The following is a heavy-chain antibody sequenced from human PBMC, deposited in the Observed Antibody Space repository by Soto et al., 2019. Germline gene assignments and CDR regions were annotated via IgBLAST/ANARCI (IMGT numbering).Heavy chain of an antibody. Sequence: PSETLSLTCAVYGGSFSGYYWSWIRQPPGKGLEWIGEINHSGSTNYNPSLKSRVTISVDTSKNQFSLKLSSVTAADTAVYYCARGGRFGDLDYHYMDVWGKGTTVTVSS. CDR2: INHSGST. CDR1: GGSFSGYY. D-gene: IGHD4-17*01. CDR3: ARGGRFGDLDYHYMDV. V-gene: IGHV4-34*01. J-gene: IGHJ6*03.